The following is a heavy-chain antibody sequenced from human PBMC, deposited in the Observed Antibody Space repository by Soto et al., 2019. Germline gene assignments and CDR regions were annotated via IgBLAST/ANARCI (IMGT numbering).Heavy chain of an antibody. CDR1: GFTFSSYA. Sequence: QVQLVESGGGVVQPGRSLRLSCAASGFTFSSYAMHWVRQAPGRGLEWVEVISYDGSSKYYADSVKGRFTISRDNSKNTLYLQMNSLRAEDTAVYYCARDRHYYDSSGYGKYFQHWGQGTLVNVSS. CDR2: ISYDGSSK. J-gene: IGHJ1*01. V-gene: IGHV3-30-3*01. D-gene: IGHD3-22*01. CDR3: ARDRHYYDSSGYGKYFQH.